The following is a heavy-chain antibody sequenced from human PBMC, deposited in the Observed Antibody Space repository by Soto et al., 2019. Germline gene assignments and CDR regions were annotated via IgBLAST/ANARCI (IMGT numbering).Heavy chain of an antibody. CDR2: IWYDGSNK. CDR1: GFTFSDYG. CDR3: ARIAYGDYVGARSDY. D-gene: IGHD4-17*01. Sequence: QVQLVESGGGVVQPGRSLRLSCAASGFTFSDYGMHWVRQAPGKGLEWVALIWYDGSNKYYADSVKGRFTISRDDSKNTVGLQMTSLRAEDTVIYYCARIAYGDYVGARSDYWGQGTLVTVSS. V-gene: IGHV3-33*01. J-gene: IGHJ4*02.